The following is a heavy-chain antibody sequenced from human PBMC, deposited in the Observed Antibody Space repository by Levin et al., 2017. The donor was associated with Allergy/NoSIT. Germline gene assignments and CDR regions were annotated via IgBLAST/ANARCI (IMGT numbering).Heavy chain of an antibody. D-gene: IGHD3-22*01. CDR2: ISGSGGGT. J-gene: IGHJ4*02. V-gene: IGHV3-23*01. CDR1: GFAFSNYA. Sequence: GGSLRLSCAASGFAFSNYAMNWVRQAPGKGLEWVSGISGSGGGTYYADSVQGRFTISRDNSKNTLYLQINSLRAEDTAVYFCAQGGYYSDNSAYYQLAKTFACWGQGTLLTVSS. CDR3: AQGGYYSDNSAYYQLAKTFAC.